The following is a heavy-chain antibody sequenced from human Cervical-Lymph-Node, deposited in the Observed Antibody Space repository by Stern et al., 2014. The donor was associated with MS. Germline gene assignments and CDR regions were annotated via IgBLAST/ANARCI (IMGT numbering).Heavy chain of an antibody. CDR1: GYTFTTPNYG. Sequence: QVQLVRSGPEVRQPGASVRVSCKASGYTFTTPNYGIAWVREAPGRGLEWMGWISSYNGNTVYAQKLQDRVTMTTDTSTSTAYMELRSLRSDDTAFYYCARERLRDFNDYHFDSWGQGTLVTVSS. CDR2: ISSYNGNT. J-gene: IGHJ4*02. D-gene: IGHD4-11*01. CDR3: ARERLRDFNDYHFDS. V-gene: IGHV1-18*01.